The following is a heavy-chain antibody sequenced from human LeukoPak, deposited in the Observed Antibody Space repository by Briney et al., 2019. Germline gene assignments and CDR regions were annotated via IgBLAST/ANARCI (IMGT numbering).Heavy chain of an antibody. CDR3: ARGFRGYFVFGGAFFDY. D-gene: IGHD3-16*01. J-gene: IGHJ4*02. CDR2: IYYSGST. Sequence: SETLSLTCTVSGGSISNYYWNWIRQPPGKGLEWIGYIYYSGSTNYNPSLKSRVTISVDTSKNQFSLKLSSVTAADTAVYYCARGFRGYFVFGGAFFDYWGQGTLVTVSS. V-gene: IGHV4-59*12. CDR1: GGSISNYY.